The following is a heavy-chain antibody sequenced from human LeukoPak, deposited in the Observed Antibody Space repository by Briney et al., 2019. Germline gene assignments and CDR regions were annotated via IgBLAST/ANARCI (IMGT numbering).Heavy chain of an antibody. V-gene: IGHV4-59*01. CDR2: IYYSGTT. D-gene: IGHD1-7*01. Sequence: PSETLSLTCTVSGGSISSYYWSWIRQPPGKGLEWIGYIYYSGTTNYNPSLKSRVTMSVDTSKNQFSLKLNSVTAADTAVYYCARATYNWNYAVDYWGQGTLVTVSS. J-gene: IGHJ4*02. CDR3: ARATYNWNYAVDY. CDR1: GGSISSYY.